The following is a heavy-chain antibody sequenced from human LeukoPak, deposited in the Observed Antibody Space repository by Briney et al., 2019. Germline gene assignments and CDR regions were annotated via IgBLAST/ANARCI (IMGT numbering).Heavy chain of an antibody. CDR2: IKSDGGT. Sequence: PGGSLRLSCAASGFTFSTYWMHWVRQAPGKGLVWVSRIKSDGGTNYADSVKGRFTISRDNAKKTVSLQMNSLRPEDTGVYYCVRAPSEIGGYYPEYFRHWGQGTLVTVSS. J-gene: IGHJ1*01. V-gene: IGHV3-74*01. CDR3: VRAPSEIGGYYPEYFRH. D-gene: IGHD3-22*01. CDR1: GFTFSTYW.